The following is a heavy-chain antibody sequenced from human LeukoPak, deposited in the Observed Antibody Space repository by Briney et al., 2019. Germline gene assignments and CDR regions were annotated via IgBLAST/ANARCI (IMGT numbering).Heavy chain of an antibody. Sequence: PGGSLRLSCAASGFTFTNDGMSWVRQAPGKGLEWVSAITGSGVGTYYADSVKGRFTISRDNSKNTLFLQMNSLRGEDTAIYYCAKRGSSSSRPLYCFDHWGQGTLVTVSS. CDR1: GFTFTNDG. D-gene: IGHD6-6*01. J-gene: IGHJ4*02. V-gene: IGHV3-23*01. CDR2: ITGSGVGT. CDR3: AKRGSSSSRPLYCFDH.